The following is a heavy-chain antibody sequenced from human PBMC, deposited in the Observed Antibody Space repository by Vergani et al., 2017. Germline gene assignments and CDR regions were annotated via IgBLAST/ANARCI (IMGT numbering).Heavy chain of an antibody. J-gene: IGHJ4*02. V-gene: IGHV5-51*01. CDR1: GYSFTSYW. CDR3: AVRYYDILTGYYYFDY. Sequence: EVQLVQSGAEVKKPGESLKISCKGSGYSFTSYWIGWVRQMPGKGLEWMGIIYPGDSDTRYSPSFQGQVTISADKSISTAYLQWSSLKASATAMYYWAVRYYDILTGYYYFDYWGQGTLVTVSS. CDR2: IYPGDSDT. D-gene: IGHD3-9*01.